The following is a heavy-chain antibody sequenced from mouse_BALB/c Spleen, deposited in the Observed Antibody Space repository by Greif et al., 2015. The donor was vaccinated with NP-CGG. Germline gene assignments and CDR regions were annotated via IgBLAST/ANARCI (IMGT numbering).Heavy chain of an antibody. Sequence: EVKLMESGGGLVKPGGSLKLSCAASGFTFSSYTMSWVRQTPEKRLEWVATISSGGSYTYYPDSVKGRFTISRDNAKNTLYLQMSSLKSEDTAMYYCTRDYYDYDGYYAMDYWGQGTSVTVSS. CDR2: ISSGGSYT. V-gene: IGHV5-6-4*01. D-gene: IGHD2-4*01. CDR3: TRDYYDYDGYYAMDY. CDR1: GFTFSSYT. J-gene: IGHJ4*01.